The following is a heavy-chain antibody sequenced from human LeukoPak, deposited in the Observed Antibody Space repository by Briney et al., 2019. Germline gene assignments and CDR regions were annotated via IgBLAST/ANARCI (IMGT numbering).Heavy chain of an antibody. D-gene: IGHD5-18*01. CDR3: GRDRGYSYAFDY. Sequence: SETLSLTCTVSGGSISSYYWSWIRQPAGKGLEWIGRIYTSGSTNYNPSLKSRVTISIDTSKNQFSLKLNSVTAADTAVYYCGRDRGYSYAFDYWGQGTLVTVSS. CDR1: GGSISSYY. J-gene: IGHJ4*02. CDR2: IYTSGST. V-gene: IGHV4-4*07.